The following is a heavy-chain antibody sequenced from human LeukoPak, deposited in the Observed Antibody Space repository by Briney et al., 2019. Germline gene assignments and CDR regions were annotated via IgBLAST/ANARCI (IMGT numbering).Heavy chain of an antibody. V-gene: IGHV4-28*01. CDR2: IYYSGST. D-gene: IGHD5-18*01. J-gene: IGHJ4*02. CDR1: GYSISSSNY. Sequence: SETLSLTCAVSGYSISSSNYWAWIRQPPGKGLEWIGYIYYSGSTYYNPSLKSRVTISVDTSKNQFSLKLSSVTAADTAVYYCARVSIQLWLLFIDYWGQGTLVTVSS. CDR3: ARVSIQLWLLFIDY.